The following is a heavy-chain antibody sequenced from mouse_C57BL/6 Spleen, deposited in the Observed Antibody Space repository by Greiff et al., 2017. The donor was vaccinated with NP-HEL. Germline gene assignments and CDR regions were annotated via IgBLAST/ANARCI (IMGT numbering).Heavy chain of an antibody. J-gene: IGHJ1*03. CDR1: GYTFTSYW. D-gene: IGHD1-1*01. V-gene: IGHV1-69*01. Sequence: QVQLQQPGAELVMPGASVKLSCKASGYTFTSYWMHWVKQRPGQGLEWIGEIDPSDSYTNYNQKFKGKSTLTVDKSSSTAYMKLSSLTSEDSAVYYCARPYYYGSHWYFDVWGTGTTVTVSS. CDR2: IDPSDSYT. CDR3: ARPYYYGSHWYFDV.